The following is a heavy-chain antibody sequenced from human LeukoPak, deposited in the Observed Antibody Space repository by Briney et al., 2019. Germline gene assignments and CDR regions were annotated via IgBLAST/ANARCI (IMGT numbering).Heavy chain of an antibody. CDR3: ARGLSRGFDN. CDR1: GGSISSGSNY. CDR2: LYSSGTT. Sequence: SQTLSLTCTVSGGSISSGSNYWSWIRQPAGKEPEWIGRLYSSGTTNYNPSLKSRVTISVDTSKNQFSLKLSSVTAADTAVYFCARGLSRGFDNWGQGILVTVSS. J-gene: IGHJ4*02. V-gene: IGHV4-61*02.